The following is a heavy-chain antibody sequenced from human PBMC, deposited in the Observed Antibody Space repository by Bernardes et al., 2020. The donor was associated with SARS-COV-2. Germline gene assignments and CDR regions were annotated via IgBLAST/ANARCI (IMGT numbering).Heavy chain of an antibody. Sequence: GGSLRLSCAASGFTFSSYTMNWVRQAPGKGLEWVAFISSVSTYIYYADSVKGRFTISRDNAKNSLYLQMNSLRADDTAFYYCATESPPYFWGQGTLVTVSS. V-gene: IGHV3-21*01. CDR2: ISSVSTYI. J-gene: IGHJ4*02. CDR3: ATESPPYF. CDR1: GFTFSSYT.